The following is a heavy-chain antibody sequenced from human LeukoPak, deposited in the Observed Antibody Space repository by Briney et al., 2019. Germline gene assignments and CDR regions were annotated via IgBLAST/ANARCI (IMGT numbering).Heavy chain of an antibody. CDR1: GFTFSSYS. CDR2: ISSSSSTI. Sequence: GGSLRLSCAASGFTFSSYSMNWVRQAPGKGLEWVSYISSSSSTIYYADSVKGRFTISRDNAKNSLYLQMNSLRAEDTAVYYCARDRVAATPLPFDYWGQGTLVTVSS. J-gene: IGHJ4*02. V-gene: IGHV3-48*01. D-gene: IGHD2-15*01. CDR3: ARDRVAATPLPFDY.